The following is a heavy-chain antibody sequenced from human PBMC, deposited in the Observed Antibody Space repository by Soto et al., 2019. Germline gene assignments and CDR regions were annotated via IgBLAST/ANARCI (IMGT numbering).Heavy chain of an antibody. Sequence: QVQLVQSGAEVEKPGASVKVSCKASGYTFTSYGISWVRQAPGQGLEWMGWISAYNGNTNYAQKLQGRVTMSTDTSTSTAYMELRSLRSDDTAVYYCARVRGDIVVVPAATPYYYYGMDVWGQGTTVTVSS. CDR3: ARVRGDIVVVPAATPYYYYGMDV. J-gene: IGHJ6*02. CDR1: GYTFTSYG. V-gene: IGHV1-18*01. CDR2: ISAYNGNT. D-gene: IGHD2-2*01.